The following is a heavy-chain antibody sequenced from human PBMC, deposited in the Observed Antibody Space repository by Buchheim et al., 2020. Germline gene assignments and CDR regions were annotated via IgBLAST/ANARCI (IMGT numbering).Heavy chain of an antibody. J-gene: IGHJ6*02. D-gene: IGHD2-2*01. CDR1: GFTFSSYS. CDR2: ISSSSYI. CDR3: ASMLGYCSSTSCSDSDDYYYYGMDV. V-gene: IGHV3-21*01. Sequence: EVQLVESGGGLVKPGGSLRLSCAASGFTFSSYSMNWVRQAPGKGLEWVSSISSSSYIYYADSVKGRFTISRDNAKNSLYLQMNSPRAEDTAVYYCASMLGYCSSTSCSDSDDYYYYGMDVWGQGTT.